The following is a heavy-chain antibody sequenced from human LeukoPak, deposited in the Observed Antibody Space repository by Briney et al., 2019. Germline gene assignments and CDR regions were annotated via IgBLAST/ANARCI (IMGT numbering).Heavy chain of an antibody. CDR1: SDSTY. V-gene: IGHV4-34*01. J-gene: IGHJ4*02. Sequence: SQTLSLTCTVSSDSTYWGWIRQPAGKGLEWIGEINHSGSTNYNPSLKSRVTISVDTSKNQFSLKLSSVTAADTAVYYCAREGNHCSGGSCYGYWGQGTLVTVSS. CDR2: INHSGST. D-gene: IGHD2-15*01. CDR3: AREGNHCSGGSCYGY.